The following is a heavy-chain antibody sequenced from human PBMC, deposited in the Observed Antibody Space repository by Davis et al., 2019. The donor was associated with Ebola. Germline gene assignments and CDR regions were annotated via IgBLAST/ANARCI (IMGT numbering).Heavy chain of an antibody. CDR2: INHSGST. CDR1: RFTFSSYS. CDR3: ARGSILGLDY. V-gene: IGHV4-34*01. Sequence: ESLKISCAASRFTFSSYSMNWIRQHPGKGLEWIGEINHSGSTNYNPSLKSRVTISVDTSKNQFSLKLSSVTAADTAVYYCARGSILGLDYWGQGTLVTVSS. D-gene: IGHD4-11*01. J-gene: IGHJ4*02.